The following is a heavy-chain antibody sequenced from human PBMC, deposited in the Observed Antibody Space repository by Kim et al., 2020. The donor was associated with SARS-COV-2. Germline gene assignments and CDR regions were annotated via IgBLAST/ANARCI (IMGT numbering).Heavy chain of an antibody. CDR2: ISWNSGSI. CDR1: GFTFDDYA. D-gene: IGHD5-12*01. V-gene: IGHV3-9*01. J-gene: IGHJ4*02. Sequence: GGSLRLSCAASGFTFDDYAMHWVRQAPGKGLEWVSGISWNSGSIGYADSVKGRFTISRDNAKNSLYLQMNSLRAEDTALYYCARGYSGYDLAPYYFDYWGQGTLVTVSS. CDR3: ARGYSGYDLAPYYFDY.